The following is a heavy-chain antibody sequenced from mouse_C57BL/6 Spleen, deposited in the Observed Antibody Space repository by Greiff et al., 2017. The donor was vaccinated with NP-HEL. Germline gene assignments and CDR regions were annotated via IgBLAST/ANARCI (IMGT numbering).Heavy chain of an antibody. CDR3: TRYGYYDY. V-gene: IGHV1-15*01. J-gene: IGHJ2*01. CDR2: IDPETGGT. Sequence: VQLQESGAELVRPGASVTLSCKASGYTFTDYEMHWVKQTPVHGLEWIGAIDPETGGTAYNQKFKGKAILTADKSSSTAYMELRSLTSEDSAVYYCTRYGYYDYWGQGTTLTVSS. CDR1: GYTFTDYE. D-gene: IGHD2-3*01.